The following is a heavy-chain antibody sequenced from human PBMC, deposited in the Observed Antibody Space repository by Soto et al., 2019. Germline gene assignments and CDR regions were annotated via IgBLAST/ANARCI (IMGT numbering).Heavy chain of an antibody. CDR1: GYTFSSIG. J-gene: IGHJ4*02. CDR3: ARDLDGSGSYFTNY. D-gene: IGHD3-10*01. V-gene: IGHV1-18*01. Sequence: ASVKVSCKTSGYTFSSIGITWVRQAPGQGLEWMGWISPHKDDTYYAQRLQGRVTMTTDTSTNTAYMELRSLRSDDTAVYFCARDLDGSGSYFTNYWRPVTLVTVSS. CDR2: ISPHKDDT.